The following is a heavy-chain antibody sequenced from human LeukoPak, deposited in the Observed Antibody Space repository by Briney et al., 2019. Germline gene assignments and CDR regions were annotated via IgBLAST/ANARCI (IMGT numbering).Heavy chain of an antibody. D-gene: IGHD3-10*01. CDR2: INHSGST. J-gene: IGHJ2*01. V-gene: IGHV4-34*01. CDR1: GGSFSGYY. Sequence: SETLSLTCAVYGGSFSGYYWSWIRQPPGKGLEWIGEINHSGSTNYNPSLKSRVTISVDTSKNQFSLKLSSVTAADTAVYYCARSGNGGDWYFDLWGRGTLVTVSS. CDR3: ARSGNGGDWYFDL.